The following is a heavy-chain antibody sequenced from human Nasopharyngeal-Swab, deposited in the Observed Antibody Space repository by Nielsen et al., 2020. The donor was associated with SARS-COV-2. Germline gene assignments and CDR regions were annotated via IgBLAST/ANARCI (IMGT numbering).Heavy chain of an antibody. V-gene: IGHV3-7*03. CDR3: TKKIGED. Sequence: GESLKISCAASGFTFSSYWMSWVRQAPGKGPEWVANIKQDGSEKYYVDSVKGRFTISRDNTKNSVSLQMNSLRAEDTAMYYCTKKIGEDWGQGTLVTVSS. CDR2: IKQDGSEK. CDR1: GFTFSSYW. J-gene: IGHJ4*02.